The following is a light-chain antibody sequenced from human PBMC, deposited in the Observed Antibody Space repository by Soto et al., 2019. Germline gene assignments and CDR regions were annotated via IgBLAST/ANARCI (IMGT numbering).Light chain of an antibody. J-gene: IGKJ5*01. V-gene: IGKV3-20*01. CDR3: QQYGYSPIT. CDR2: AAS. Sequence: EFALTQSPGTLSLSPGERATLSCVASQSVSSSHLAWYQHKPGQAPRLLIYAASSRATGSPDRFSGGGSGTDFTLTISRLGPEDFAVYYCQQYGYSPITFGQGTRLEIK. CDR1: QSVSSSH.